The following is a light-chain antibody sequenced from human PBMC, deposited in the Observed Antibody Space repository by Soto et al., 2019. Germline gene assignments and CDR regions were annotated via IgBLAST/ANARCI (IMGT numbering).Light chain of an antibody. CDR3: QYYGSSPWT. J-gene: IGKJ1*01. V-gene: IGKV3-20*01. CDR2: SAS. CDR1: QSVSSNY. Sequence: EIVLTQSPGTLSLSPGERGTLSCRASQSVSSNYLAWYQQKPGQAPRLLIYSASSRATGIPDRFSGSGSGTAFTLTISRLEPEDFAVYYCQYYGSSPWTFGQGTKVEIK.